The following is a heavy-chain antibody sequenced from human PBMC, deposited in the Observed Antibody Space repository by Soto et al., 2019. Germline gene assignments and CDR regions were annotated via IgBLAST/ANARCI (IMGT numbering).Heavy chain of an antibody. J-gene: IGHJ4*02. D-gene: IGHD3-16*01. V-gene: IGHV3-23*01. CDR3: AKAYFVWSSEQPYYFDY. Sequence: VQLLDSGGGLVQPGGSLRLSCAASGFTFSNYAMTWVRQGPGKGLEWVSGISGCGGRSYYADSVKGRFTISRDNSKSTLYVQMNSLRAEDTAVYYCAKAYFVWSSEQPYYFDYWGQGTLVTVSS. CDR2: ISGCGGRS. CDR1: GFTFSNYA.